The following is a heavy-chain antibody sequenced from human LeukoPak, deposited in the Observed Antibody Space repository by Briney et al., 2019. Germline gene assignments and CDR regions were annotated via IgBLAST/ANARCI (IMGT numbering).Heavy chain of an antibody. D-gene: IGHD6-13*01. J-gene: IGHJ5*02. CDR3: ARIIAAAGRQDWFDP. V-gene: IGHV4-4*02. CDR2: IYHSGST. CDR1: GGSISSSNW. Sequence: SETLSLTCAVSGGSISSSNWWSWVRQPPGKGLEWIGEIYHSGSTNYNPSLKSRVTISVDKSKNQFSLKLSSVTAADTAVYYCARIIAAAGRQDWFDPWGQGTLVTVSS.